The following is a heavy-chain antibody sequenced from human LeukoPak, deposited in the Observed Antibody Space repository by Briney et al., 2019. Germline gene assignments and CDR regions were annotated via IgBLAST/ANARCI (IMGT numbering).Heavy chain of an antibody. CDR1: GFTFSSYA. J-gene: IGHJ4*02. Sequence: GGSLRLSCAASGFTFSSYAMHWVRQAPGKGLEWVAVISYDGSNKYYADSVKGRFTISRDNSKNTLYLQMNSLRAEDTAVYYCARGFGGPFDYWGQGTLATVSS. V-gene: IGHV3-30-3*01. D-gene: IGHD4-23*01. CDR3: ARGFGGPFDY. CDR2: ISYDGSNK.